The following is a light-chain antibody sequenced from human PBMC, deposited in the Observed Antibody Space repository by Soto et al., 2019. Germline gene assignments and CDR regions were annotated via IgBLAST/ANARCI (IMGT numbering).Light chain of an antibody. CDR3: QQRSNWPRGLT. V-gene: IGKV3-11*01. Sequence: EIVLTQSPATLSLSPGERATLSCRASQSVSSYLARYQQKPGQAPRLLIYDASNRATGIPARFSGSGSGTDFSLTISSLEPEDFAVYYCQQRSNWPRGLTFGGGTKVEIK. CDR2: DAS. CDR1: QSVSSY. J-gene: IGKJ4*01.